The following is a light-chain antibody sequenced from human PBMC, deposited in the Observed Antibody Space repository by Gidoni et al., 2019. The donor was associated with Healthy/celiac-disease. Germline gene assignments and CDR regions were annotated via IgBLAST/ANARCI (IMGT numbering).Light chain of an antibody. CDR3: SSYTSSSTNWV. CDR1: RSDVGGYNY. J-gene: IGLJ3*02. Sequence: QSALTQPASVSGSPGQSITLSCTGTRSDVGGYNYVSWYQQHPGKAPKLMIYDVSNRPSGVSNRFSGSKSGNTASLTISGLQAEDEADYYCSSYTSSSTNWVFGGGTKLTVL. CDR2: DVS. V-gene: IGLV2-14*03.